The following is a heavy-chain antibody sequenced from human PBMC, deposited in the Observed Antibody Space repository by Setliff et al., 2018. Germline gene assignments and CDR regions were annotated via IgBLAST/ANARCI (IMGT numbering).Heavy chain of an antibody. CDR2: IYTSGST. CDR3: ARGRGYSYGSTCHYYYGMDV. Sequence: PSETLSLTCTVSGGPISSGSYYWSWIRQPAGKGLEWIGRIYTSGSTNYNPSLKSRVTISVDTSKNQFSLKLSSVTAADTAVYYCARGRGYSYGSTCHYYYGMDVWGQGTTVTVSS. CDR1: GGPISSGSYY. J-gene: IGHJ6*02. V-gene: IGHV4-61*02. D-gene: IGHD5-18*01.